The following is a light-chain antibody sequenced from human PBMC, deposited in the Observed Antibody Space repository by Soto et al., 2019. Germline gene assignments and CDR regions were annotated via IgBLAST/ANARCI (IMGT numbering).Light chain of an antibody. CDR1: QSISSY. CDR3: QHGYVAPYS. J-gene: IGKJ2*03. V-gene: IGKV1-39*01. CDR2: SAS. Sequence: DIQMTQSPSSLSASVGARVTITCRASQSISSYLNWYQQKPGKAPKLLIYSASPLHSGVPSRFTGSGSETDLTLTIRSLQPEDFATYYCQHGYVAPYSFGQGTKVDI.